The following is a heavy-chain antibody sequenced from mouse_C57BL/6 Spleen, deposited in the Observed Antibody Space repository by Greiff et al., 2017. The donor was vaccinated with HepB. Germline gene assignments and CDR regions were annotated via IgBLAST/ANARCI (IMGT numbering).Heavy chain of an antibody. CDR1: GYAFTNYL. CDR2: INPGSGGT. J-gene: IGHJ3*01. CDR3: ARGYGSSYPAWFAY. D-gene: IGHD1-1*01. Sequence: VQLQQSGAELVRPGTSVKVSCKASGYAFTNYLIEWVKQRPGQGLEWIGVINPGSGGTNYNEKFKGKATLTADKSSSTAYMQLSSLTSEDSAVYFCARGYGSSYPAWFAYWGQGTLVTVSA. V-gene: IGHV1-54*01.